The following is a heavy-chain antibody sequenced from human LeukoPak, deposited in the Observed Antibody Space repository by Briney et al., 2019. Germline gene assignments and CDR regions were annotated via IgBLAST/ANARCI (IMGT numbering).Heavy chain of an antibody. CDR2: ISAYNGNT. Sequence: ASVKVSCKASGYAFTSYGISWVRQAPGQGLEWMGWISAYNGNTNYAQKLQGRVTMTTDTSTSTAYMELRSLRSDDTAVYYCARHVDAGNWFDPWGQGTLVTVSS. J-gene: IGHJ5*02. D-gene: IGHD3-10*01. V-gene: IGHV1-18*01. CDR1: GYAFTSYG. CDR3: ARHVDAGNWFDP.